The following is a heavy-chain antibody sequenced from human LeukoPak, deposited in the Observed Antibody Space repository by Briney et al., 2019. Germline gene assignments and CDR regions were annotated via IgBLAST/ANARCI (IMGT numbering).Heavy chain of an antibody. D-gene: IGHD3-10*01. CDR3: ARARWFGELSYHPSQNYYYYMDA. J-gene: IGHJ6*03. Sequence: SETLSLTCTVSGYSISSGYYWGWIRQPPGKGLEWIRSIYHSGSTYYNPSLKSRVTISVDTSKNQFSLKLSSVTAADTAVYYCARARWFGELSYHPSQNYYYYMDAWGKGTTVTISS. CDR2: IYHSGST. CDR1: GYSISSGYY. V-gene: IGHV4-38-2*02.